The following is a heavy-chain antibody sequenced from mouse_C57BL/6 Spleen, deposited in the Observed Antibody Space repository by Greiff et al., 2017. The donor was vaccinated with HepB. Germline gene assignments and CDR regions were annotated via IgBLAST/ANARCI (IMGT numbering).Heavy chain of an antibody. Sequence: QVQLKQPGAELVKPGASVKLSCKASGYTFTSYWMHWVKQRPGQGLEWIGMIHPNSGSTNYNEKFKSKATLTVDKSSSTAYMQLSSLTSEDSAVYYCARDGGDYGSYWYFDVWGTGTTVTVSS. CDR1: GYTFTSYW. V-gene: IGHV1-64*01. J-gene: IGHJ1*03. CDR2: IHPNSGST. CDR3: ARDGGDYGSYWYFDV. D-gene: IGHD1-1*01.